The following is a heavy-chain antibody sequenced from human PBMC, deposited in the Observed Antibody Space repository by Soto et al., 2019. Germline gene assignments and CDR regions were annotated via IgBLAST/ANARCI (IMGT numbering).Heavy chain of an antibody. J-gene: IGHJ2*01. V-gene: IGHV4-59*01. CDR3: ASRIVGATAWYFAL. D-gene: IGHD1-26*01. CDR1: GGSISSYY. Sequence: QVQLQESGPGLVKPSETLSLTCTVSGGSISSYYWSWIRQPPGKGLEWIGYIYYSGSTNYNPSLKSRATISGATSKTQFSLKLSSVTAADTAVYYCASRIVGATAWYFALWGRGTLVTVSS. CDR2: IYYSGST.